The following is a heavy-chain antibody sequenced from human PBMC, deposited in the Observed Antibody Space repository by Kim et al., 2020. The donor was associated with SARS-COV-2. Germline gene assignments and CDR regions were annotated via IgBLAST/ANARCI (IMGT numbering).Heavy chain of an antibody. CDR2: IYYSGST. D-gene: IGHD2-15*01. J-gene: IGHJ4*02. V-gene: IGHV4-30-4*01. CDR3: ASGIVSGGWDY. Sequence: SETLSLTCTVSGGSISSGDYYWSWIRQPPGKGLEWIGYIYYSGSTYYNPSLKSRVTISVDTSKNQFSLKLSSVTAADTAVYYCASGIVSGGWDYWGQGTLVTVSS. CDR1: GGSISSGDYY.